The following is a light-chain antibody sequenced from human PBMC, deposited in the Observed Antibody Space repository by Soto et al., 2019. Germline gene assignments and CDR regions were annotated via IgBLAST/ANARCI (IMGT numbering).Light chain of an antibody. CDR2: LGS. CDR3: MQALQAWT. V-gene: IGKV2-28*01. CDR1: QSLLHTNGYSY. Sequence: IVMTQSPLSLPVTPGEPASISCRSSQSLLHTNGYSYLDWYLQKPGQSPQLLIYLGSNRASGVPDRFSGSGSGTDFTQKISRVEAEDVGVYYCMQALQAWTFGQGTKVEIK. J-gene: IGKJ1*01.